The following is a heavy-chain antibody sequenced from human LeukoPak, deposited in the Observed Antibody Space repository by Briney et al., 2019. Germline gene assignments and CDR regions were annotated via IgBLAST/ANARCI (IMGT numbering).Heavy chain of an antibody. D-gene: IGHD2-2*01. CDR3: ARGMGVLVPAATWFDP. CDR1: GYTFIAYY. J-gene: IGHJ5*02. Sequence: ASVKVSCKASGYTFIAYYMHWVRQAPGQGLEWMGWINPNSGGANYAQKFQGRVTMTRDTSISTAYMDLSRLRSDDTAVYYCARGMGVLVPAATWFDPWGQGTLVTVSS. V-gene: IGHV1-2*02. CDR2: INPNSGGA.